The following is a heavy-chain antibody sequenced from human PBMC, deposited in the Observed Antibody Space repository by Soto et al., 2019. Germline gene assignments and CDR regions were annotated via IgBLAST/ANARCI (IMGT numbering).Heavy chain of an antibody. V-gene: IGHV3-30*18. J-gene: IGHJ4*02. Sequence: HPGGSLRLSCAASGFTFSSYGMHWVRQAPGKGLEWVAVISYDGSNKYYADSVKGRFTISRDNSKNTLYLQMNSLRAEDTAVYYCAKGSPAAGIDYWGQGTLVTVSS. D-gene: IGHD6-13*01. CDR3: AKGSPAAGIDY. CDR2: ISYDGSNK. CDR1: GFTFSSYG.